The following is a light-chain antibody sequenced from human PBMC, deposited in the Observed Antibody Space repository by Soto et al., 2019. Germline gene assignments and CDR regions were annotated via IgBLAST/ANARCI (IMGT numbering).Light chain of an antibody. CDR3: QQYNNWPPYT. J-gene: IGKJ2*01. Sequence: EIVMTQSPATLSVSPGEGATLSCRASQSVSSSLAWYQQKPGQTPRLLIYGASTRATGIPARFSGSGSGTEFTLTISSLQSEDFAVYFCQQYNNWPPYTFGQGTKLEI. V-gene: IGKV3-15*01. CDR2: GAS. CDR1: QSVSSS.